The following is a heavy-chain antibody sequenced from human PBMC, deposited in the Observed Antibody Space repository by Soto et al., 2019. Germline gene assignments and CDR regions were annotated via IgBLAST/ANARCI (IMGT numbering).Heavy chain of an antibody. V-gene: IGHV3-23*01. CDR3: AKDEGP. Sequence: GGPLGLSGEASGFTLRSYSMSWVRQAPGKGLEWVSAISGSGGSIYYADSVKGRFTISRDNSKNTLYLQMNSLRAEDTAVYYCAKDEGPWGQGTLVTVSS. J-gene: IGHJ5*02. CDR1: GFTLRSYS. CDR2: ISGSGGSI.